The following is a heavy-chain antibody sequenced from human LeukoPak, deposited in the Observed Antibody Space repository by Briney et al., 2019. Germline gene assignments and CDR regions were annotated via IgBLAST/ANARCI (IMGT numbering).Heavy chain of an antibody. V-gene: IGHV1-8*02. CDR1: GYTFTSYG. CDR2: MNPNSGNT. CDR3: ATLFYSSSVVSGYPFDY. D-gene: IGHD6-13*01. Sequence: ASVKVSCKASGYTFTSYGISWVRQAPGQGLEWMGWMNPNSGNTGYAQKFQGRVTMTRNTSISTAYMELGSLRSEDTAVYYCATLFYSSSVVSGYPFDYWGQGTLVTVSS. J-gene: IGHJ4*02.